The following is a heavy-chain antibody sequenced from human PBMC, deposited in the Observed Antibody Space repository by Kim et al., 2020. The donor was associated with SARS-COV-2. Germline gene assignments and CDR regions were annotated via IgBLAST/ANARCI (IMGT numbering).Heavy chain of an antibody. D-gene: IGHD5-12*01. CDR3: ARLKSSGHGRGYYYGMDV. J-gene: IGHJ6*02. CDR1: GYSFTSYW. CDR2: IYPGDSDT. V-gene: IGHV5-51*01. Sequence: GESLKISCKGSGYSFTSYWIGWVRQMPGKGLEWMGIIYPGDSDTRYSPSFQGQVTISADKSISTAYLQWSSLKASDTAMYYCARLKSSGHGRGYYYGMDVWGQGTTVTVSS.